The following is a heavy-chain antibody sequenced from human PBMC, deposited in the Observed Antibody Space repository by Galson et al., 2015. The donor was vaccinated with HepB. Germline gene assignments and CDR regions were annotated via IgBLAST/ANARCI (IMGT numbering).Heavy chain of an antibody. CDR2: ISADNGNA. V-gene: IGHV1-18*04. Sequence: SVKVSCKASGYTFINYGISWVRQAPGQGLEWMGWISADNGNANYAQKFQGRVTMTTDTSTSTAYMELRSLRSDDTTTYYCVRDRGTTWDYYYYDMDVWGQGTTVTVSS. CDR1: GYTFINYG. J-gene: IGHJ6*02. CDR3: VRDRGTTWDYYYYDMDV. D-gene: IGHD3-10*01.